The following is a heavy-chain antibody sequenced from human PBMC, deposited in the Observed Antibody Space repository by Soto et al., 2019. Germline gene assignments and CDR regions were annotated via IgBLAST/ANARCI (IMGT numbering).Heavy chain of an antibody. D-gene: IGHD4-4*01. CDR1: GVTFSSYA. V-gene: IGHV3-23*01. CDR2: ISGSGGRT. CDR3: ANVYRNSRGYAFDI. Sequence: EVQLLASGGGLVQPGGSLRLSCAASGVTFSSYAISWVRQAPGKGLEWVSAISGSGGRTYYADSVKGRFTISRDNSTNTLYLQMNSLRAEDTAVYYCANVYRNSRGYAFDIWGQGRMVAFAS. J-gene: IGHJ3*02.